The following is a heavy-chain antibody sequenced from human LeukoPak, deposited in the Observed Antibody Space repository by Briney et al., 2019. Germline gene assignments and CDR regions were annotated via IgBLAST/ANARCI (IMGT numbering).Heavy chain of an antibody. CDR2: INPNSGGT. V-gene: IGHV1-2*02. J-gene: IGHJ4*02. D-gene: IGHD3-9*01. CDR3: ARDREYYDILTGYYNGGYYFDY. CDR1: GGTFSSYA. Sequence: GASVKVSCKASGGTFSSYAISWVQQAPGQGLEWMGWINPNSGGTNYAQKFQGRVTMTRDTSISTAYMELSRLRSDDTAVYYCARDREYYDILTGYYNGGYYFDYWGQGTLVTVSS.